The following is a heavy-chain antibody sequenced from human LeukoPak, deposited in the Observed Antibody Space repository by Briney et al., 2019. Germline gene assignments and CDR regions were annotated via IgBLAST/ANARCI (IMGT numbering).Heavy chain of an antibody. V-gene: IGHV3-9*01. CDR1: GFTFDDYA. J-gene: IGHJ6*02. CDR3: AKDIFGNWITVDFYYYGMDV. Sequence: GRSLRLSCAASGFTFDDYAMHWVRQAPGKGLEWVSGISWNSGSIGDADSVKGRFTISRDNAKNSLYLQMNSLRAEDTALYYCAKDIFGNWITVDFYYYGMDVWGQGTTVTVSS. D-gene: IGHD3-16*01. CDR2: ISWNSGSI.